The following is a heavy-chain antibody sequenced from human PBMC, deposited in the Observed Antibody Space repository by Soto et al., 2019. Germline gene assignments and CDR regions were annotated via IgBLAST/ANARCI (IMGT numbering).Heavy chain of an antibody. D-gene: IGHD5-18*01. Sequence: GGSLRLSCAASGLTVSSSYMSWVRQAPGKGLQWVSVIYSAGSTYYANSVKGRFTISRDISTNMVYLQMSSLTDEDTAVYYCARAGEPEYSSAICFDIWGQGALVTVSS. V-gene: IGHV3-53*01. J-gene: IGHJ4*02. CDR2: IYSAGST. CDR1: GLTVSSSY. CDR3: ARAGEPEYSSAICFDI.